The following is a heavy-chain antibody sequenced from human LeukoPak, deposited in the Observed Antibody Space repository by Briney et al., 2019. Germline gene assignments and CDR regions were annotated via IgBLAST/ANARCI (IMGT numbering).Heavy chain of an antibody. CDR3: ARYRGSTWSTFFLDY. CDR2: ISGSGGST. CDR1: GFTFSSYA. J-gene: IGHJ4*02. V-gene: IGHV3-23*01. D-gene: IGHD6-13*01. Sequence: PGGSLRLSCAASGFTFSSYAVSWVRQAPGKGLEWVSAISGSGGSTYYADSVKGRFTISRDNSKNTLYLQMNSLRAEDTAVYYCARYRGSTWSTFFLDYWGQGTLVTVSS.